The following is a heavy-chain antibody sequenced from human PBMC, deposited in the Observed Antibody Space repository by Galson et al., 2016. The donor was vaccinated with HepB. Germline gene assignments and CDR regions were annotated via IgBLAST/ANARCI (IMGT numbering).Heavy chain of an antibody. CDR2: FYRGGNT. D-gene: IGHD5-18*01. V-gene: IGHV3-53*01. Sequence: SLRLSCATVGLPVSDEYMTWVRLVPGKGLEWVSLFYRGGNTYYADSAKGRFTGWRDDSKKTSYLQMNYLSAADTAVYYCATVGGSSYGARNDGFDIWGHGTMVTVAS. CDR3: ATVGGSSYGARNDGFDI. CDR1: GLPVSDEY. J-gene: IGHJ3*02.